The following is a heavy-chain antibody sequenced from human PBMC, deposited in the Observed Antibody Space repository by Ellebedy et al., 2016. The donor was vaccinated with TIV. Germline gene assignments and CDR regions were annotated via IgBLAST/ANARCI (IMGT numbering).Heavy chain of an antibody. V-gene: IGHV3-23*03. J-gene: IGHJ3*01. CDR2: IIWGGIKT. CDR3: AKGRGSSDAFDF. D-gene: IGHD3-10*01. CDR1: GFTSENYN. Sequence: GESLKISXAASGFTSENYNMHWVRQAPGKGLEWISLIIWGGIKTYYADSVKGRFTISRDNSKNTLYLQMSSLRTEDTAIYYCAKGRGSSDAFDFWGQGTMVTVS.